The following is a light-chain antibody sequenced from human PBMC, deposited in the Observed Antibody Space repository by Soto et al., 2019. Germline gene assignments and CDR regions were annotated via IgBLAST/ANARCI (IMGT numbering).Light chain of an antibody. CDR2: EVT. Sequence: QSALTQPASVSGSPGQSITISCPGTSSDIGGYKYVSWYQQHPGKAPKLIIYEVTNRPSGVSDRFSGSKSGNTASLPISGLQAEDEADYYCSSYTIYSTLLLFGGGTKLTVL. CDR1: SSDIGGYKY. CDR3: SSYTIYSTLLL. J-gene: IGLJ2*01. V-gene: IGLV2-14*01.